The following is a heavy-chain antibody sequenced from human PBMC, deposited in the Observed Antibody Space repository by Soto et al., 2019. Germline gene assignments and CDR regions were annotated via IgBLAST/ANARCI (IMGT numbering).Heavy chain of an antibody. CDR1: GFTFSSYG. CDR3: AKKSFAYYDFWSGRYYYYYYGMDV. J-gene: IGHJ6*02. V-gene: IGHV3-30*18. D-gene: IGHD3-3*01. CDR2: ISYDGSNK. Sequence: QVQLVESGGGVVQPGRSLRLSCAASGFTFSSYGMHWVRQAPGKGLEWVAVISYDGSNKYYADSVKVRFTISRDNSKNTLYLQMNSLRAEDTAVYYCAKKSFAYYDFWSGRYYYYYYGMDVWGQGTTVTVSS.